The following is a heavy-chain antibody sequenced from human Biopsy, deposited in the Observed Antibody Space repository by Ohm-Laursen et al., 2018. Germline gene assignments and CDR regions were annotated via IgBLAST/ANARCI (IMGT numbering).Heavy chain of an antibody. D-gene: IGHD6-19*01. CDR2: IYYRGSTA. Sequence: TLSLTCTVSGGSIYNFFWSWIRQPPGKGLEWIGYIYYRGSTANYNPSLESRVTMSVDMPKNQFSLKLSSVTAADTAIYYCARGMRSSGWPYFDSWGQGTLVTASS. CDR3: ARGMRSSGWPYFDS. CDR1: GGSIYNFF. V-gene: IGHV4-59*01. J-gene: IGHJ4*02.